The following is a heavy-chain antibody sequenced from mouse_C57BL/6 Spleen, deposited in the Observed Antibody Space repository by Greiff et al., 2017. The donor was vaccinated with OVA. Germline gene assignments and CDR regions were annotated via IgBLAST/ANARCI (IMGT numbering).Heavy chain of an antibody. CDR3: ARGWGNYGIFWFY. CDR1: GYTFTDYY. J-gene: IGHJ3*01. V-gene: IGHV1-26*01. D-gene: IGHD2-1*01. Sequence: EVQLQQSGPELVKPGASVKISCKASGYTFTDYYMNWVKQSHGKSLEWIGDINPNNGGTSYNQKFKGKATLTVDKSSSTAYMELRSLTSEDSAVYYCARGWGNYGIFWFYWGQGTLVTVSA. CDR2: INPNNGGT.